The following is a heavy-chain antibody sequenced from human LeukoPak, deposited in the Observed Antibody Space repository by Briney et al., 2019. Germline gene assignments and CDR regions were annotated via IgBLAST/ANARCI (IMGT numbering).Heavy chain of an antibody. CDR3: ARCGIQVSGIDEFDY. CDR2: IGIRGDT. D-gene: IGHD6-19*01. V-gene: IGHV3-13*01. J-gene: IGHJ4*02. CDR1: GFTFIDYD. Sequence: QTGGSLRFSCAASGFTFIDYDMHWVRQVIGKGLEWVSAIGIRGDTHYSGSVKGRFTISRENAESSLYLQMNSLRAEDTAVYYCARCGIQVSGIDEFDYWGQGTLVTVSS.